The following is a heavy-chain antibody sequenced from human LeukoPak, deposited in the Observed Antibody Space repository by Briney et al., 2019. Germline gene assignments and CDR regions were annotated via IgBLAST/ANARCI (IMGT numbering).Heavy chain of an antibody. Sequence: GGSLRLSCAASGLTFSSHSMNWVRQAPGKGLEWISHIRSSSSTRTTYYADSVKGRFTISRDDATNSLYLQMSSLRGEDTAVYYCASWAGTTAGFSGPFDVWGQGTLVTVSS. J-gene: IGHJ4*02. D-gene: IGHD6-25*01. CDR2: IRSSSSTR. CDR3: ASWAGTTAGFSGPFDV. V-gene: IGHV3-48*01. CDR1: GLTFSSHS.